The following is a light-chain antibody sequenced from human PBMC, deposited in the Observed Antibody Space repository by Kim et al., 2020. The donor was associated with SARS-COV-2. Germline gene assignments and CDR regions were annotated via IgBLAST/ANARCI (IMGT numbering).Light chain of an antibody. Sequence: DIQMTQSPSTLSASVGDRVTITCRASQSIDNMLAWYQQKPERAPKFLIYEASSLESGVPSRFSGNGSATEFTLTISSLQPEDLATYYCQQYIGYPLTFGGGTKVDIK. V-gene: IGKV1-5*03. CDR1: QSIDNM. CDR2: EAS. J-gene: IGKJ4*01. CDR3: QQYIGYPLT.